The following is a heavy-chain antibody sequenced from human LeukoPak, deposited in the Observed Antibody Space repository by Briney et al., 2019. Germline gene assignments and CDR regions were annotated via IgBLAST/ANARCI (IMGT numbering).Heavy chain of an antibody. D-gene: IGHD2-15*01. CDR3: ARRSGSGGNYYFDY. V-gene: IGHV4-39*01. CDR1: GGSISSSSYY. CDR2: IYYTGSA. J-gene: IGHJ4*02. Sequence: SETLSLTCSVSGGSISSSSYYWGWCRQPPGKGLEWIGSIYYTGSAYYNPSPKSRVKIFVDTSKNQLSLRLSSVTATDTAMYYCARRSGSGGNYYFDYWGQGTLVTVSS.